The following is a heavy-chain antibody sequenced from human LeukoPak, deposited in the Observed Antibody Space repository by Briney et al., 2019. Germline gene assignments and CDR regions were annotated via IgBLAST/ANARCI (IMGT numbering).Heavy chain of an antibody. V-gene: IGHV4-38-2*02. Sequence: PSETLSLTCTVSGYSISSGYYWGWIRQPPGKGLEWIGSIYHSGSTYYNPSLKSRVTISVDTSKNQFSLKLSSVTAADTAVYYCARVWTGQWPPHYYYMDVWGKGTTVTISS. D-gene: IGHD6-19*01. CDR1: GYSISSGYY. CDR3: ARVWTGQWPPHYYYMDV. CDR2: IYHSGST. J-gene: IGHJ6*03.